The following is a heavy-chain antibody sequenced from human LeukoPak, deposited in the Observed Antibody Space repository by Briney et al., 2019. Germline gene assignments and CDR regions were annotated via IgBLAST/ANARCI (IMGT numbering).Heavy chain of an antibody. Sequence: ASVKVSCKASGYTFTGYYMHWVRQAPGQGLELMRWINPNSGGTNYAQKFQGRVTMTRDTSISTAYMELSSLRSEDTAVYYCARGRQLERLYAFDIWGQGTMVTVSS. CDR2: INPNSGGT. J-gene: IGHJ3*02. D-gene: IGHD1-1*01. V-gene: IGHV1-2*02. CDR3: ARGRQLERLYAFDI. CDR1: GYTFTGYY.